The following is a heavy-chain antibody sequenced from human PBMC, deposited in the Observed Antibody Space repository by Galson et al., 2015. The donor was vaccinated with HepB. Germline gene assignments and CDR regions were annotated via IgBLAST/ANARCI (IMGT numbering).Heavy chain of an antibody. V-gene: IGHV6-1*01. CDR1: GDSVSSNSAA. J-gene: IGHJ6*02. Sequence: CAISGDSVSSNSAAWNWIRQSPSRGLEWLGRTYYRSKWYNDYAVSVKSRITINPDTSKNQFSLQLNSVTPEDTAVYYCARCPRYSSSWYAYYYGMDVWGQGTTVTVSS. D-gene: IGHD6-13*01. CDR3: ARCPRYSSSWYAYYYGMDV. CDR2: TYYRSKWYN.